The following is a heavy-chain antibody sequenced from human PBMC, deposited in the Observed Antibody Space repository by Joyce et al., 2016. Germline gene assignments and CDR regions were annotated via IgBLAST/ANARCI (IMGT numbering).Heavy chain of an antibody. V-gene: IGHV4-4*02. CDR1: GDSITTHNW. J-gene: IGHJ1*01. D-gene: IGHD4-17*01. Sequence: QVQLQESGPGLVRPSGTLSLPCAVSGDSITTHNWWSWVRQPPGKGLEWIGDVHHSGSTNSNPSRKSRVTIAVDQSNDPFALSLTSVTAADTAVYYCARRELYGDYAYFQRWGQGALVTVSS. CDR3: ARRELYGDYAYFQR. CDR2: VHHSGST.